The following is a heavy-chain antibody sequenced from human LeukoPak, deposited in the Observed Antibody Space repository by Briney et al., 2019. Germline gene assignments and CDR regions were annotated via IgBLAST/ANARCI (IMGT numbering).Heavy chain of an antibody. V-gene: IGHV4-31*03. CDR2: IFYSGST. J-gene: IGHJ4*02. D-gene: IGHD3-9*01. Sequence: SETLSLTCTVSGGSINSDVYYWSWIRQYPGKGLEWIGSIFYSGSTYYNPSLKSRFTISVDTSKNQFSLKLSSVTAADTAVYYCAREYSDILTGYYLFDSWGQGTLVTVSS. CDR3: AREYSDILTGYYLFDS. CDR1: GGSINSDVYY.